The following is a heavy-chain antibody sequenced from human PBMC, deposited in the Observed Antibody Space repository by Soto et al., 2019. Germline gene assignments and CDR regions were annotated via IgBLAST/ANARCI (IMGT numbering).Heavy chain of an antibody. D-gene: IGHD1-26*01. CDR3: AREGSYYACDY. V-gene: IGHV3-30-3*01. CDR1: GFTFSSYA. J-gene: IGHJ4*02. CDR2: ISYDGSNK. Sequence: QVQLVESGGGVVQPGRSLRLSCAASGFTFSSYAMHWVRQAPGKGLEWVAVISYDGSNKYYADSVKGRFTISRDNSKNTLYLQMNSLRAEDTAVYYCAREGSYYACDYWGQGTLVTVSS.